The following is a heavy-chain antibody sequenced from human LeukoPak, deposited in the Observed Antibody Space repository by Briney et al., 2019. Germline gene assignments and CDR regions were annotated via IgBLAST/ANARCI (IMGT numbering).Heavy chain of an antibody. V-gene: IGHV3-48*01. CDR3: ARVAYSSGGSR. J-gene: IGHJ4*02. Sequence: GGSLRLSCAASGFTFSSYSMNWVRQAPGKGLEWVSYISSSSSTIYYADSVKGRFTISRDNAKNSLYLQMNSLRAEDTAVYYCARVAYSSGGSRWGQGTLVTVSS. CDR2: ISSSSSTI. D-gene: IGHD6-19*01. CDR1: GFTFSSYS.